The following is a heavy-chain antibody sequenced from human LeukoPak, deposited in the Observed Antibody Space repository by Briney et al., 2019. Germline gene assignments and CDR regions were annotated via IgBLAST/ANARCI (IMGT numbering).Heavy chain of an antibody. CDR1: GYIFTNYA. CDR2: INTDTENP. V-gene: IGHV7-4-1*02. J-gene: IGHJ4*02. Sequence: ASVKVSCKASGYIFTNYAVNWVRQAPGQGLEWMGWINTDTENPTYAQGFTGRFVFSLDTSVSTAYLQISSLKAEDTAVYYCARAGIGYCSDNTCSPDYWGQGTLVTVSS. D-gene: IGHD2-15*01. CDR3: ARAGIGYCSDNTCSPDY.